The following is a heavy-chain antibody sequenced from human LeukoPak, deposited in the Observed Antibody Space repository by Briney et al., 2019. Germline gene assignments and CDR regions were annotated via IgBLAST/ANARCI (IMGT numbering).Heavy chain of an antibody. CDR3: AREVVVPAADAYGMDV. J-gene: IGHJ6*02. D-gene: IGHD2-2*01. CDR1: GGSISSGGYY. V-gene: IGHV4-31*03. CDR2: IYYSGST. Sequence: SETLSLTCTVSGGSISSGGYYWSWIRPHPGQGLEWIGYIYYSGSTYYNPSLKSRVTISVDTSKNQFSLKLSPVTAADTAVYYCAREVVVPAADAYGMDVWGQGTTVTVSS.